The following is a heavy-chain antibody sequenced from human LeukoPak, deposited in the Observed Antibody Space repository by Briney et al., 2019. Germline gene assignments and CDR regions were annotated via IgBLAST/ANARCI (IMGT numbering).Heavy chain of an antibody. CDR1: GFTFSSYG. Sequence: GGSLRLSCAASGFTFSSYGMHWVRQAPGKGLEWVAVIWYDGSNKYYADSVKGRFTISRDNSKNTLYLQMNSLRDEDTAVYYCAKASHAGYDSSGEFDYWGQGTLVTVSP. CDR2: IWYDGSNK. J-gene: IGHJ4*02. V-gene: IGHV3-33*06. D-gene: IGHD3-22*01. CDR3: AKASHAGYDSSGEFDY.